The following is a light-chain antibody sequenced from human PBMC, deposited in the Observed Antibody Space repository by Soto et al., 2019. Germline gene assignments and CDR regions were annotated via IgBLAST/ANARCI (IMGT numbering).Light chain of an antibody. CDR3: QHYHNWPPWT. Sequence: EIVMTQSPATLSVSPGERATLSCRASQSVNSNLAWYQQKPGQAPRLLIYGASTRAAGIPARFSGSGSETEFTLTISSLQSEDFAVYYCQHYHNWPPWTFGQGTKVQIK. J-gene: IGKJ1*01. V-gene: IGKV3-15*01. CDR1: QSVNSN. CDR2: GAS.